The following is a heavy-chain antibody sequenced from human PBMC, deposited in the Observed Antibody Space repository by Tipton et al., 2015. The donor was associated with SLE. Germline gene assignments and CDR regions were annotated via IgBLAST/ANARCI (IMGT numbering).Heavy chain of an antibody. Sequence: TLSLTCTVSGGSISSSSYYWGWIRQPPGKGLEWIGYIYYSGTTYYNPSLKSRVSMSVDTAKNQFSLKLTSVSAADTAVYYCARNVNTTMDVWGQGTTVTVSS. CDR1: GGSISSSSYY. CDR3: ARNVNTTMDV. D-gene: IGHD1-14*01. CDR2: IYYSGTT. V-gene: IGHV4-39*07. J-gene: IGHJ6*02.